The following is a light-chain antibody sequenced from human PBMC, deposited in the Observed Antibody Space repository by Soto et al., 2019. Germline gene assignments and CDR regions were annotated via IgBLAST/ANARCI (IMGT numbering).Light chain of an antibody. CDR1: QTISSW. J-gene: IGKJ1*01. CDR3: QHYNSYSEA. Sequence: DIQTAQSPSTLCGSVVEVATTSCRASQTISSWLAWYQQKPGKAPKLLIYKASTLKSGVPSRFSGSGSGTEFTLTISSLQPDDFATYYCQHYNSYSEAFGQGTKVDIK. CDR2: KAS. V-gene: IGKV1-5*03.